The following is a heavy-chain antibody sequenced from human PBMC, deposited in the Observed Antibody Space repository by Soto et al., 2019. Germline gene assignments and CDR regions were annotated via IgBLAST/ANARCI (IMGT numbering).Heavy chain of an antibody. Sequence: QVQLQESGPGLVKPSQTLSLICTVSGASISSGGYYWTWIRQHPGKGPEWIGYIYTSGTTFYNPSLGSRVSISSYAAKNQFAFELRSVTVADTAVYYCAREPITTPRGVSQVDPWGQGSLVTVSS. CDR3: AREPITTPRGVSQVDP. J-gene: IGHJ5*02. CDR2: IYTSGTT. D-gene: IGHD3-22*01. CDR1: GASISSGGYY. V-gene: IGHV4-31*03.